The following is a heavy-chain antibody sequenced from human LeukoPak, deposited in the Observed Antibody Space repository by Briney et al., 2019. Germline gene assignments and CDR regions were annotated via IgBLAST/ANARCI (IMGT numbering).Heavy chain of an antibody. Sequence: SETLSLTCTVSGGSISSGGYYWSWIRQPPGKGLEWIGSIYYSGSTYYNPSLKSRVTISVDTSKNQFSLKLSSVTAADTAVYYCARSSYGYNWFDPWGQGTLVTVSS. CDR3: ARSSYGYNWFDP. J-gene: IGHJ5*02. V-gene: IGHV4-39*01. D-gene: IGHD5-18*01. CDR1: GGSISSGGYY. CDR2: IYYSGST.